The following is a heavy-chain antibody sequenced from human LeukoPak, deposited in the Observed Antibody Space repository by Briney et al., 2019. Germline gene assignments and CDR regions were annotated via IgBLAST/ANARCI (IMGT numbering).Heavy chain of an antibody. Sequence: GGSLRLSCTASGFSFSGHWMHWARQLPGKGLVWVSRISPTGSTTSYADSVKGRFTISRDNAKNSLYLQMNSLRAEDTAVYYCARAYCSGGSCYGGVDYWGQGTLVTVSS. CDR2: ISPTGSTT. CDR3: ARAYCSGGSCYGGVDY. V-gene: IGHV3-74*01. CDR1: GFSFSGHW. J-gene: IGHJ4*02. D-gene: IGHD2-15*01.